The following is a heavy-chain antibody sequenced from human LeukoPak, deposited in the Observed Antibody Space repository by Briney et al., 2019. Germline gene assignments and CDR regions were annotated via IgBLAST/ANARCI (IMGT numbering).Heavy chain of an antibody. CDR2: ISYDGSNK. J-gene: IGHJ4*02. D-gene: IGHD3-22*01. CDR1: GFTFSSYG. CDR3: AKGYYYDSSAFGY. V-gene: IGHV3-30*18. Sequence: GRSLRLSCAASGFTFSSYGMHWVRQAPGKGLEWVAVISYDGSNKYYADSVKGRFTISRDNSKNTLYLQMNSLRAEDTAVYYCAKGYYYDSSAFGYWGQGTLVTVSS.